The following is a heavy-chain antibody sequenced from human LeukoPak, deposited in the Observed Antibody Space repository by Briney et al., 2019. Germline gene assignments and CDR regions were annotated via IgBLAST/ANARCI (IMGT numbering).Heavy chain of an antibody. D-gene: IGHD3-10*01. J-gene: IGHJ4*02. V-gene: IGHV4-39*07. CDR2: IYYSGST. CDR3: ARVVGSGSYSPLAIMTY. Sequence: SETLSLTCTVSGGSISSSSYYWGWIRQPPGKGLEWIGSIYYSGSTNYNPSLKSRVTISVDTSKNQFSLKLSSVTAADTAVYYCARVVGSGSYSPLAIMTYWGQGTLVTVSS. CDR1: GGSISSSSYY.